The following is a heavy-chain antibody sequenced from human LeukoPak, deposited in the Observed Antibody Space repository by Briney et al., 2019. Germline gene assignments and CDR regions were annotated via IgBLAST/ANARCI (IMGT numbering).Heavy chain of an antibody. CDR1: GFTFSSYA. CDR2: ISYDGSNK. D-gene: IGHD6-19*01. V-gene: IGHV3-30-3*01. Sequence: PGGSLRLSCAASGFTFSSYAMHWVRQAPGKGLEWVAVISYDGSNKYYADSVKGRFTISRDNSKNTLYLQMNSLRAEDTAVYYCASRRINAVAGTSLFDYWGQGTLVTVSS. J-gene: IGHJ4*02. CDR3: ASRRINAVAGTSLFDY.